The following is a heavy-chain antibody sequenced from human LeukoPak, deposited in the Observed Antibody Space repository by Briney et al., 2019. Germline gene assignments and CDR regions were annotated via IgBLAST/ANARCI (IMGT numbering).Heavy chain of an antibody. Sequence: ASVKVSCKASGYTFTSYDITWVRQAPGQGFEYVGWISGNNGNTNYAQKVQGRVTMTTDTSTSTAYMELGSLTSDDTAVYYRARESDHRFDPWGQGTLVTVSS. CDR3: ARESDHRFDP. J-gene: IGHJ5*02. CDR1: GYTFTSYD. CDR2: ISGNNGNT. D-gene: IGHD2-21*01. V-gene: IGHV1-18*01.